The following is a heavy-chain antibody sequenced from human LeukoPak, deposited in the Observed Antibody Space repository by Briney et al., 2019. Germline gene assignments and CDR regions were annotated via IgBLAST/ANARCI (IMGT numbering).Heavy chain of an antibody. J-gene: IGHJ5*02. D-gene: IGHD3-16*02. CDR3: ARGLIGTSNWFDP. Sequence: SETLSLTCAVYGGSFSGYYWSWIRQPPGKGLEWIGEINHSGRTNYNPSLKSRVTISVDTSKNQFSLKLSSVTAADTAVYYCARGLIGTSNWFDPWGQGTLVTVSS. CDR1: GGSFSGYY. CDR2: INHSGRT. V-gene: IGHV4-34*01.